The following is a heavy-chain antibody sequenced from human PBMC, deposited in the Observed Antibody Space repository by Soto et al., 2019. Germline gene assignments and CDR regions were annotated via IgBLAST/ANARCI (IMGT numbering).Heavy chain of an antibody. CDR2: IYYSGST. Sequence: SSETLSLTCTVSGVSISSYYWSWIRQPPGKGLEWIGYIYYSGSTNYNPSLKSRVTISVDTSKNQFSLKLSSVTAADTAVYYCARDEWELRYWGQGTLVTVSS. CDR1: GVSISSYY. J-gene: IGHJ4*02. D-gene: IGHD1-26*01. V-gene: IGHV4-59*01. CDR3: ARDEWELRY.